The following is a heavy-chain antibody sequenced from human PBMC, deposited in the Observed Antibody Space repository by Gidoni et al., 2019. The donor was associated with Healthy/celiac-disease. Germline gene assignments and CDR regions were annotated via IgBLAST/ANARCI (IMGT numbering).Heavy chain of an antibody. CDR3: ARLPLDGYCSGGSCYSSFDY. V-gene: IGHV1-69*12. D-gene: IGHD2-15*01. J-gene: IGHJ4*02. CDR1: GGTFSSYA. Sequence: QVQLVQSGAEVKKPGSSVKVSCKASGGTFSSYAISWVRQAPGQGLEWMGGIIPIFGTANYAQKFQGRVTITADESTSTAYMELSSLRSEDTAVYYCARLPLDGYCSGGSCYSSFDYWGQGTLVTVSS. CDR2: IIPIFGTA.